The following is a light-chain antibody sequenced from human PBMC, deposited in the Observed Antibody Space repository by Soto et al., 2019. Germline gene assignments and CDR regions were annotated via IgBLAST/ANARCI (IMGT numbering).Light chain of an antibody. CDR3: AAWDDSLNGVV. J-gene: IGLJ2*01. CDR2: TDN. V-gene: IGLV1-44*01. CDR1: SSNIGRNT. Sequence: QSVLAQPPSWSGTPGQRVTISCSGSSSNIGRNTVNWYQQIPGTAPKLLMYTDNQRPSGVPARFSASKSGTSASLAISGLQSEDEADYYCAAWDDSLNGVVFGGGTKLTVL.